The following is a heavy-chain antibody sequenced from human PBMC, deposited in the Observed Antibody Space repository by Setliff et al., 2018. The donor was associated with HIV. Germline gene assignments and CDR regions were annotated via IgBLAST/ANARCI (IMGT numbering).Heavy chain of an antibody. CDR1: GGSISTYY. CDR2: IYFTGSS. D-gene: IGHD4-17*01. CDR3: ARVQMAYAAFDV. Sequence: SETLSLTCNVSGGSISTYYWSWIRQPPGKGLEWIGSIYFTGSSDNNPSLKSRVTLSVDKSKHQFSLKLSSVTAADTAVYYCARVQMAYAAFDVWGQGTMVTVSS. J-gene: IGHJ3*01. V-gene: IGHV4-59*01.